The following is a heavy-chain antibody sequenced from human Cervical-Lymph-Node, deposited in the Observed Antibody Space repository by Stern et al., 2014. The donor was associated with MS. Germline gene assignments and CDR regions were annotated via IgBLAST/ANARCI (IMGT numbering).Heavy chain of an antibody. D-gene: IGHD6-13*01. CDR3: RAGSDAFDV. CDR1: GYTFTDYA. J-gene: IGHJ3*01. CDR2: IGTNIGNT. V-gene: IGHV1-18*01. Sequence: VQLEESGAEAKKPGASVKVSCKASGYTFTDYAISWVRQAPGQGLEWMGWIGTNIGNTNYAQKFQGRVTLATDTSTSTVYMELRSLRSDDTAMYYCRAGSDAFDVWGQGTMVTVSS.